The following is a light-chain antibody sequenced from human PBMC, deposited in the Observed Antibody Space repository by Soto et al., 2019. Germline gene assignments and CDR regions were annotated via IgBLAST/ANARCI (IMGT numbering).Light chain of an antibody. CDR3: QQYGGSPRT. Sequence: EIVLTQSPGTLSLSPGERVTLSCRASQSVSSTYLAWYQQKPGQAPRLLSYGASSRATGIPDRFSGSGSGTDFTLTISRLEPEDFAVYYCQQYGGSPRTFGQGTRLETK. CDR1: QSVSSTY. V-gene: IGKV3-20*01. J-gene: IGKJ5*01. CDR2: GAS.